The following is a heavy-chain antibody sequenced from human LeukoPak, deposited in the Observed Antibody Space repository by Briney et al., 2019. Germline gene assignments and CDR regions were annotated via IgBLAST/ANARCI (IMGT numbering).Heavy chain of an antibody. V-gene: IGHV3-7*01. D-gene: IGHD3-22*01. CDR2: IKQDGSEK. Sequence: GGSLRLSCAASGFTFSSYSMNWVRQAPGKGLEWVANIKQDGSEKYYVDSVKGRFTISRDNAKNSLYLQMNSLRAKDTAVYYCARDQDYYDSSGYYLIFDYWGQGTLVTVSS. J-gene: IGHJ4*02. CDR3: ARDQDYYDSSGYYLIFDY. CDR1: GFTFSSYS.